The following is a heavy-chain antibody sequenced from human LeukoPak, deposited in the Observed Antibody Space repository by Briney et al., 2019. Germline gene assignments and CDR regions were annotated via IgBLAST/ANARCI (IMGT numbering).Heavy chain of an antibody. Sequence: PGGSLRLSCAASGFTFSSYWMSWVRQAPGKGLEWVANIKQDRSEKYYVDPVKGRFTITRDNARNSLYLQMNSLRAEDTAVYYCARDPPRLLWFGELSYGMDVWGQGTTVTVSS. CDR3: ARDPPRLLWFGELSYGMDV. J-gene: IGHJ6*02. CDR2: IKQDRSEK. V-gene: IGHV3-7*01. CDR1: GFTFSSYW. D-gene: IGHD3-10*01.